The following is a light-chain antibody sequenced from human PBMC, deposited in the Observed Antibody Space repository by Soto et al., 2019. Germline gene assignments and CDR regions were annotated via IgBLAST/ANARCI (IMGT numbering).Light chain of an antibody. CDR1: QSVSSSH. J-gene: IGKJ1*01. CDR3: QQYGASPWT. CDR2: DTS. Sequence: EVELTQSPGTLSLSPGERATLSCRASQSVSSSHLAWYQQKRGQAPRLLIYDTSTRATGIPDRFSGSGSGTDFTLTISRLEPEDFAVYHCQQYGASPWTFGQGTKLDI. V-gene: IGKV3-20*01.